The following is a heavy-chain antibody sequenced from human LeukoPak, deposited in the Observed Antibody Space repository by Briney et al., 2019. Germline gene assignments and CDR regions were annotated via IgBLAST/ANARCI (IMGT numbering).Heavy chain of an antibody. V-gene: IGHV3-74*01. CDR3: AGVKVAGTRSFDY. D-gene: IGHD6-19*01. Sequence: PGGSLRLSCAASGFTFSAYWMHWVRQAPGKGLVWVGRINDVGSDSTYVDSVKGQFTISRDNAKNTLYLQMNNLRAEDTAVYYCAGVKVAGTRSFDYWGQGTLATVSS. CDR1: GFTFSAYW. CDR2: INDVGSDS. J-gene: IGHJ4*02.